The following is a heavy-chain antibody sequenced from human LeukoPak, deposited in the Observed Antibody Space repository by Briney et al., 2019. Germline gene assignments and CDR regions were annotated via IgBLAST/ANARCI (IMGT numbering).Heavy chain of an antibody. V-gene: IGHV3-73*01. Sequence: GGSLKLSCAASGFTFSDSGMHWVRQASGKGLEWVGRIRSKANSYATAYAASVKGRFTISRDDSKNTAYLQMNSLKAEDTAVYYCTRYGDYPFDYWGQGTLVTVSS. J-gene: IGHJ4*02. CDR2: IRSKANSYAT. D-gene: IGHD2-21*01. CDR3: TRYGDYPFDY. CDR1: GFTFSDSG.